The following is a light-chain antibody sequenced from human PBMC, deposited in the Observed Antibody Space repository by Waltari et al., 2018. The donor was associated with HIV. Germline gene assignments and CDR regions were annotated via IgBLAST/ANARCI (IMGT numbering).Light chain of an antibody. CDR3: LLSYSGVRV. V-gene: IGLV7-46*01. CDR2: DTE. J-gene: IGLJ2*01. CDR1: TGSVSRTLY. Sequence: QAVVTQEPSLSVSPGGTVTVTCASFTGSVSRTLYPHWIQLKPGQAPRTLIYDTEKRHPWTAGRFSGSLIGGRATLTLSGALPDDEADYYCLLSYSGVRVFGGGTRLTV.